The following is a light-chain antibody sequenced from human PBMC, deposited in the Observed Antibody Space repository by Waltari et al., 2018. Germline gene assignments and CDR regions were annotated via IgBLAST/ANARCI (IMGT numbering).Light chain of an antibody. V-gene: IGKV2-28*01. Sequence: DIVVTQSPLSLPVTPGEPASISCRSSQSLLHSNGYNYLDWYLQKPGQSPQLLIYLGSNRACWVPDRFSGSGSGTDFTLKISRVEAEDVGGYYCMQSLRALWTFGQWTKVEIK. CDR3: MQSLRALWT. CDR1: QSLLHSNGYNY. CDR2: LGS. J-gene: IGKJ1*01.